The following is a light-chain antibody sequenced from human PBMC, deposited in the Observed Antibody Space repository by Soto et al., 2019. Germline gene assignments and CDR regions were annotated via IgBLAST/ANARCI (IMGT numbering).Light chain of an antibody. CDR2: SNN. Sequence: QSVLTQPPSASGTPGQRVTISCSGSRSNIGTNTVNWFQQLPGTAPQLLIYSNNQRPSGVPDRFSGSKSGTSASLAISGLQSEDEADYYCSSYRSIGTLVFGTGTKVTVL. J-gene: IGLJ1*01. V-gene: IGLV1-44*01. CDR1: RSNIGTNT. CDR3: SSYRSIGTLV.